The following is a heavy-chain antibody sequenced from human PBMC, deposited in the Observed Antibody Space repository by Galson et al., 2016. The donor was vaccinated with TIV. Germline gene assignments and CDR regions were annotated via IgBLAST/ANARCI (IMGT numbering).Heavy chain of an antibody. CDR3: ARGVSSGSAWLDP. D-gene: IGHD3-10*01. V-gene: IGHV5-10-1*01. J-gene: IGHJ5*02. Sequence: QSGAEVKKPGESLRISCKGSGYSFTRYWINWVRQMPGKGLEWIGRIDPSDSYTNYSPSFQGHVTISVDKSVDTAYLQWSSLKASDTAIYYCARGVSSGSAWLDPWGPGTLVSVSS. CDR2: IDPSDSYT. CDR1: GYSFTRYW.